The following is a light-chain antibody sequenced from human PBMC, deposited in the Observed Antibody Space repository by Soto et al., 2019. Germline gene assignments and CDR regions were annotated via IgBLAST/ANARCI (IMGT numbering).Light chain of an antibody. CDR1: QSVSSSY. Sequence: EIVLTQSPGTLSLSPGERATLSCRASQSVSSSYLAWYQQKPGQAPRLLIYGASSRATGIPDRFSGSGSGFDFTLSISGLEHEDVELYYWQHYCSSPTFGQGTKVEIK. V-gene: IGKV3-20*01. CDR3: QHYCSSPT. CDR2: GAS. J-gene: IGKJ1*01.